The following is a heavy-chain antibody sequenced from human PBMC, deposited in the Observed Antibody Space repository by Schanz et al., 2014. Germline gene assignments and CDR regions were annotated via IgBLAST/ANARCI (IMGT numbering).Heavy chain of an antibody. CDR1: GFTASSHS. CDR3: VKERTSYGGNSYFFDH. J-gene: IGHJ4*01. D-gene: IGHD5-18*01. Sequence: EVQLLESGGGLVKPGGSLRLSCGASGFTASSHSMNWVRQAPGQGLEWVSSISSRSSHIYYADSGKGRFTVSRDNAKNSVYLQMNRLRDNDTADYYCVKERTSYGGNSYFFDHWGQGTMVTDSS. CDR2: ISSRSSHI. V-gene: IGHV3-21*02.